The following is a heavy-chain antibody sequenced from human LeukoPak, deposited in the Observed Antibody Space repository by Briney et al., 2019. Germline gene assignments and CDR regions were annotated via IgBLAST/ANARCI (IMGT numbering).Heavy chain of an antibody. CDR1: GFTFRSYA. D-gene: IGHD3-10*01. CDR2: ISGSGNST. CDR3: AKVQYVYYGSGSYDMDV. Sequence: PGGSLRLSCAASGFTFRSYAMSWVRQAPGKGLEWVSAISGSGNSTYYADSVKGRFTISRDNSKNTLSLQMNSLNAEDTAIYYCAKVQYVYYGSGSYDMDVWGQGTPVTVSS. J-gene: IGHJ6*02. V-gene: IGHV3-23*01.